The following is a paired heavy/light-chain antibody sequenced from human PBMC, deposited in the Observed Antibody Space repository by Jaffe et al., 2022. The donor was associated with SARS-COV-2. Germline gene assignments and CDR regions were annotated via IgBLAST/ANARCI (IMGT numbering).Heavy chain of an antibody. Sequence: QVQLVQSGAEVKKPGASVKVSCKVSGYTLTELSMHWVRQAPGKGLEWMGGFDPEDGETIYAQKFQGRVTMTEDTSTDTAYMELSSLRSEDTAVYYCRIVVPAHEEIVGATVPFDYWGQGTLVTVSS. V-gene: IGHV1-24*01. CDR2: FDPEDGET. D-gene: IGHD1-26*01. CDR3: RIVVPAHEEIVGATVPFDY. J-gene: IGHJ4*02. CDR1: GYTLTELS.
Light chain of an antibody. J-gene: IGKJ1*01. Sequence: AIQMTQSPSSLSASVGDRVTITCRASQGIRNDLGWYQQKPGKAPKLLIYAASSLQSGVPSRFSGSGSGTDFTLTISSLQPEDFATYYCLQDYNPWAFGQGTKVEIK. CDR2: AAS. V-gene: IGKV1-6*01. CDR3: LQDYNPWA. CDR1: QGIRND.